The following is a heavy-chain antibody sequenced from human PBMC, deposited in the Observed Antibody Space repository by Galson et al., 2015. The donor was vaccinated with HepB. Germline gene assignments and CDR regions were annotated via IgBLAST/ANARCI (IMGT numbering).Heavy chain of an antibody. V-gene: IGHV3-30*02. J-gene: IGHJ2*01. D-gene: IGHD6-13*01. CDR3: AKPQDSYSSRKNWYFDL. CDR2: IRYDGSNK. CDR1: GFTFSSYG. Sequence: SLRLSCAASGFTFSSYGMHWVRQAPGKGLEWVAFIRYDGSNKYYADSVKGRFTISRDNSKNTLYLQMNSLRAEDTAVYYCAKPQDSYSSRKNWYFDLWGRGTLVTVSS.